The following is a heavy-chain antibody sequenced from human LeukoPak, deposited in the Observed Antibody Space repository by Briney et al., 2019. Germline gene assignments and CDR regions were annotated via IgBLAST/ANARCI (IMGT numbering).Heavy chain of an antibody. CDR1: GGSISSTSYY. J-gene: IGHJ3*02. D-gene: IGHD2-15*01. CDR2: IFYSGST. Sequence: SETLSLTCTVSGGSISSTSYYWGWIRRPPGTGLESIGNIFYSGSTYYNPSLNSRFTISVDTSKNQFSLRLRSVPAADPAIYYCARLAAVAVDTRPRDAFDIWGQGTMVTVSS. V-gene: IGHV4-39*01. CDR3: ARLAAVAVDTRPRDAFDI.